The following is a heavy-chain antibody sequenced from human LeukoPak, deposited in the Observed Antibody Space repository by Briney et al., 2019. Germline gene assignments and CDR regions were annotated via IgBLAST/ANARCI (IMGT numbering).Heavy chain of an antibody. V-gene: IGHV3-23*01. Sequence: ETLSLTCTVSGGSISSSSYYWGWIRQPPGKGLEWVSAISGSGGGTYYADSVKGRFTISRDNSKNTLYLQMISLRAEDTALYYCARRFCSAGNCYSGANYWGQGTLVTVSS. D-gene: IGHD2-15*01. CDR3: ARRFCSAGNCYSGANY. J-gene: IGHJ4*02. CDR1: GGSISSSSYY. CDR2: ISGSGGGT.